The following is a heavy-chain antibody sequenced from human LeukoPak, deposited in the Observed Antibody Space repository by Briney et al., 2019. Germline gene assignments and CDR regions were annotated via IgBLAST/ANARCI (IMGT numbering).Heavy chain of an antibody. CDR1: GFTFDDYA. J-gene: IGHJ4*02. V-gene: IGHV3-9*01. Sequence: GGSLRLSCATSGFTFDDYAMHWVRQAPGKGLEWVSGISWNSGSIGYADSMKGRFTISRDNAKNSLYLQMNSLRAEDTALYYCAKGQFFDYWGQGTLVTVSS. CDR2: ISWNSGSI. CDR3: AKGQFFDY.